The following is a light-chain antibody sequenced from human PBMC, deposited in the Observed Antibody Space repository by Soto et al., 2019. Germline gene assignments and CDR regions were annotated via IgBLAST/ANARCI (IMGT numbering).Light chain of an antibody. V-gene: IGKV3-20*01. Sequence: EIVLTQSPGTLSLSPGERATLSCRASQSVSSSYLAWYQQKPGQTPRLLFYGASSTATGIPDRFSGSGSGTDFTLTISRLEPEDFAVYYCQQYGSSPFTFGPGTKVDIK. CDR2: GAS. J-gene: IGKJ3*01. CDR3: QQYGSSPFT. CDR1: QSVSSSY.